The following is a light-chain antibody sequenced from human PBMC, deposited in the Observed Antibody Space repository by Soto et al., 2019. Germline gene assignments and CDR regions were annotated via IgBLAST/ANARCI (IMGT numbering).Light chain of an antibody. V-gene: IGKV3-15*01. J-gene: IGKJ1*01. CDR3: QHYNNWPRT. CDR1: QSVSSN. CDR2: GAS. Sequence: EIVMTQSPATLSVSPGERATLSCRASQSVSSNLAWYQQKPGQAPRLLIYGASTRATGIPARFSGSGSGTEFTLAISGLQSEDVAVYYCQHYNNWPRTFGQGTKVDI.